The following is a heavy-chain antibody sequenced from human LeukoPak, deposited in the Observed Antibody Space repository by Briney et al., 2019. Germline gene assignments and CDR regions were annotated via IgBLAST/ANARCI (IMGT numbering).Heavy chain of an antibody. CDR2: IKSKTDGGTT. D-gene: IGHD3-3*01. CDR1: GFTFGAYT. V-gene: IGHV3-15*07. Sequence: PGGSLRLSCAASGFTFGAYTINWVRQAPGKGLEWVGRIKSKTDGGTTDYAAPVKGRFTISRDDSKNTLYLQMNSLKTEDTAVNYCTTDYCPFCDFWSGYYHHWGQGTLVTVSS. CDR3: TTDYCPFCDFWSGYYHH. J-gene: IGHJ4*02.